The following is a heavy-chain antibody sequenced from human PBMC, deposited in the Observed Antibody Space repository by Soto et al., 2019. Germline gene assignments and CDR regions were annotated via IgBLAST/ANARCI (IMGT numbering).Heavy chain of an antibody. J-gene: IGHJ6*03. V-gene: IGHV4-34*01. D-gene: IGHD2-15*01. CDR3: ASRGYCSGGSCYLYYYYMDI. Sequence: SETLSLTCAVYGGSFIGYYWSWIRQPPGKGLEWIGEINHSGSTNYNPSLKSRVTISVDTSKNQFSLKLSSVTAADTAVYYCASRGYCSGGSCYLYYYYMDIWGKGTTVTVSS. CDR2: INHSGST. CDR1: GGSFIGYY.